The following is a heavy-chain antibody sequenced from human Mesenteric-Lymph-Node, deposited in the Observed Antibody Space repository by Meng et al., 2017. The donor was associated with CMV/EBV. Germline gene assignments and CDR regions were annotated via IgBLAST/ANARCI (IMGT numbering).Heavy chain of an antibody. CDR3: GRELERANYYDSSGYVL. CDR1: SISSSSYY. CDR2: IYYSGST. J-gene: IGHJ4*02. V-gene: IGHV4-39*07. Sequence: SISSSSYYWGWIRQPPGKGLEWIGSIYYSGSTYYNPSLKSRVTISVDTSKNQFSLKLSSVTAADTAVYYCGRELERANYYDSSGYVLWGQRTLVTVSS. D-gene: IGHD3-22*01.